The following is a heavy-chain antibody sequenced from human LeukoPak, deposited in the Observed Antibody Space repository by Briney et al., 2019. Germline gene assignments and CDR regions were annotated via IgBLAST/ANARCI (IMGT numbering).Heavy chain of an antibody. CDR1: GFSLTTSGGG. Sequence: SGPTLVNPTQTLTLTCTFSGFSLTTSGGGVGWMRQPPGKALEWLALINWDDQKVYSPSLQSRLSITKDTSKNQVVLTMTNVDPVDTATYYCAHRRDSGGYHYRWWFAPWGQGTLVTVSS. D-gene: IGHD3-22*01. V-gene: IGHV2-5*02. CDR3: AHRRDSGGYHYRWWFAP. J-gene: IGHJ5*02. CDR2: INWDDQK.